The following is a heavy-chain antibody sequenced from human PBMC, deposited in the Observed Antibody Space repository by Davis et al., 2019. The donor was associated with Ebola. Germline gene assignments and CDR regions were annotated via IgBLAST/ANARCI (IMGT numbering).Heavy chain of an antibody. Sequence: GGSLRLSCAASGFTFDDSTMFWVRQAPGKGLEWVSLISWDGDDIYYADSVKGRFPISRDNTKNSLSLQMHTLRVEDSGLYYCVKGPSHFYFGMDVWGRGTTVTVSS. V-gene: IGHV3-43*01. J-gene: IGHJ6*02. CDR2: ISWDGDDI. CDR1: GFTFDDST. CDR3: VKGPSHFYFGMDV.